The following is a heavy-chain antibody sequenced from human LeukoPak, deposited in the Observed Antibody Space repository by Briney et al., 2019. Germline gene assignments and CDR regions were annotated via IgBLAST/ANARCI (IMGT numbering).Heavy chain of an antibody. Sequence: GGSLRLSCAASGFTFSSYAMHWVRQAPGKGLEWVAVISYDGSNKYYADSVKGRFTISRDNSKNTLYLQMNSLRAEDTAVYYCAKSPDGEWELSFDYWGQGTLVTVSS. J-gene: IGHJ4*02. CDR3: AKSPDGEWELSFDY. D-gene: IGHD1-26*01. CDR1: GFTFSSYA. CDR2: ISYDGSNK. V-gene: IGHV3-30-3*02.